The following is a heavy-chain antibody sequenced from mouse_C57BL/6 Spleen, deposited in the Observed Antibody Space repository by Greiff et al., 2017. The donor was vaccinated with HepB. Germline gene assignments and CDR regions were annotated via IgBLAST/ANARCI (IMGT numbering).Heavy chain of an antibody. Sequence: QVQLQQSGAELARPGASVKLSCKASGYTFTSYGISWVKQRTGQGLEWIGEIYPRSGNTYYNEKFKGKATLTADKSSSTAYMELRSLTSEDSAVYFCARRSLSETGNAMDYWGQGTSVTVSS. J-gene: IGHJ4*01. CDR3: ARRSLSETGNAMDY. CDR1: GYTFTSYG. D-gene: IGHD4-1*01. CDR2: IYPRSGNT. V-gene: IGHV1-81*01.